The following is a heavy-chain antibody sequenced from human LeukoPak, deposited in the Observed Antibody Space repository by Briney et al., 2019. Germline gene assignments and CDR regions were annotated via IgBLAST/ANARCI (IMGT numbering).Heavy chain of an antibody. CDR1: GGSISSSSYY. D-gene: IGHD3-22*01. V-gene: IGHV4-61*05. CDR2: IYYSGST. CDR3: ARHYYGSDS. Sequence: SEPLSLTCTVSGGSISSSSYYWGWIRQPPGKGLEWIGYIYYSGSTNYNPSLKSRVTISVDTSKNQFSLKLSSVTAADTAVYYCARHYYGSDSWGQGTLVTVSS. J-gene: IGHJ4*02.